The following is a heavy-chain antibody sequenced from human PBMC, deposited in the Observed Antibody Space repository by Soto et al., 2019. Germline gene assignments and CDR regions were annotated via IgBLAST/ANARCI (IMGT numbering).Heavy chain of an antibody. V-gene: IGHV4-34*01. Sequence: SETLSLTCAVYGGSLSGYYWTWIRQPPGKGLEWVGEINHSGNTNYNPSLKSRLTITIDTSKNQFSLKLKSVTAADTAVYYCARGTRASGWPFDYWGQGTLVTVSS. CDR1: GGSLSGYY. CDR3: ARGTRASGWPFDY. D-gene: IGHD6-19*01. CDR2: INHSGNT. J-gene: IGHJ4*02.